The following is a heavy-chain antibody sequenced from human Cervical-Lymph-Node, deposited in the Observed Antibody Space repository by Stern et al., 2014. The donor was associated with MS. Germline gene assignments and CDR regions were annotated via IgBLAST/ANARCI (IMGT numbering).Heavy chain of an antibody. CDR1: GYTFTGFF. V-gene: IGHV1-2*04. D-gene: IGHD2-15*01. Sequence: VQLVESGAEVKKPGAPVRVSCTASGYTFTGFFLHWVRQAPGQGLEWVGWINPNTGVTKSAQKFQGWVTLTRDTSINTVYMELNRLKSDDTAVFYCARGYPFFDNWGQGTLVTVSS. J-gene: IGHJ4*02. CDR3: ARGYPFFDN. CDR2: INPNTGVT.